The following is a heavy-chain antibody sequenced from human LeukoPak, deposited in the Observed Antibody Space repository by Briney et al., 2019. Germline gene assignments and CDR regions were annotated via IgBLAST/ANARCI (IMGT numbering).Heavy chain of an antibody. Sequence: GGSLRLSCAASGFTFSSYSMNWVRQAPGKGLEWVSYISSSSSTIYYADSVKGRFTISRDNAKNPLYLQMNSLSAEETAVYYCARDLGGGDIDYWGQGTLVTVSS. CDR3: ARDLGGGDIDY. CDR2: ISSSSSTI. CDR1: GFTFSSYS. J-gene: IGHJ4*02. V-gene: IGHV3-48*01. D-gene: IGHD2-21*01.